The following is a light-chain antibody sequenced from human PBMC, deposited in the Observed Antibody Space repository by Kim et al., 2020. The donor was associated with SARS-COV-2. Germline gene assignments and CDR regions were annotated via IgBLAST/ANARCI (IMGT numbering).Light chain of an antibody. CDR3: QQYNNWPPWT. V-gene: IGKV3-15*01. J-gene: IGKJ1*01. Sequence: VSPGERATLSCRASQSVSDNLAWYQQKPGQAPRLLVYGASTRATGIPARFSGSGSGTDFTLTINSLQSEDFAVYYCQQYNNWPPWTFGQGTKLEI. CDR1: QSVSDN. CDR2: GAS.